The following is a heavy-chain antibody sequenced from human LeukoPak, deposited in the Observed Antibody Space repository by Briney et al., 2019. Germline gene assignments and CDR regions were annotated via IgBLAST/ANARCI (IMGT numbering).Heavy chain of an antibody. Sequence: SGGSLRLSCAASGFTFSSYGMSWVRQAPGKGLEWVSAMSGSGGRTYYADSVKGRFTISRDNSKNTLYLQMNSLRAEDTAVYYCAKWGCSGGSCYPFDYWGQGTLVTVSS. CDR3: AKWGCSGGSCYPFDY. CDR1: GFTFSSYG. CDR2: MSGSGGRT. V-gene: IGHV3-23*01. D-gene: IGHD2-15*01. J-gene: IGHJ4*02.